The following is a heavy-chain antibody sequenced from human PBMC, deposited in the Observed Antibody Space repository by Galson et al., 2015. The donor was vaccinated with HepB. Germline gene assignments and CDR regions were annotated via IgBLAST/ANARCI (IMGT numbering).Heavy chain of an antibody. D-gene: IGHD2-2*02. CDR3: ARDPERYCTSTTCYTSWGAFDI. V-gene: IGHV3-33*01. CDR1: GFTFSNYG. J-gene: IGHJ3*02. CDR2: IWYDGSNK. Sequence: SLRLSCAASGFTFSNYGMHWVRQAPGKGLEWVAVIWYDGSNKYHADSVKGRFTISRDNSKNTLYLQMNSLRAEDTAVYYCARDPERYCTSTTCYTSWGAFDIWGQGTMVTVSS.